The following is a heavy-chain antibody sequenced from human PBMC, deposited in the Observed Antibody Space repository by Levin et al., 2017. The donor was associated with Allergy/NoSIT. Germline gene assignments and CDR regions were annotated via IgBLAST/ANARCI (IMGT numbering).Heavy chain of an antibody. V-gene: IGHV4-39*01. CDR3: ARIGYCSGGSCYPDWFDP. J-gene: IGHJ5*02. D-gene: IGHD2-15*01. Sequence: SETLSLTCTVSGGSISSSSYYWGWIRQPPGKGLEWIGSIYYSGSTYYNPSLKSRVTISVDTSKNQFSLKLSSVTAADTAVYYCARIGYCSGGSCYPDWFDPWGQGTLVTVSS. CDR2: IYYSGST. CDR1: GGSISSSSYY.